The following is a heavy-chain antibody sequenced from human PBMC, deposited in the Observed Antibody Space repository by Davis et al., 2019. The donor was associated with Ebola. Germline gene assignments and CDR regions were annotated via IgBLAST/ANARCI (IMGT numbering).Heavy chain of an antibody. CDR2: IYYSGST. CDR3: AREGYLNRGVMYY. CDR1: GGSISSGDYY. V-gene: IGHV4-30-4*01. Sequence: SETLSLTCTVSGGSISSGDYYWSWIRQPPGKGLEWIGYIYYSGSTYYNPSLKSRVTISVDTSKNQFSLKLSSVTAADTAVYYCAREGYLNRGVMYYWGQGTLVTVSS. D-gene: IGHD3-10*01. J-gene: IGHJ4*02.